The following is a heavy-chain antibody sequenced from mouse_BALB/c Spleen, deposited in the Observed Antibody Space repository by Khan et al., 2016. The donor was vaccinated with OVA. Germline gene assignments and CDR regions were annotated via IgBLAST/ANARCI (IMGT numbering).Heavy chain of an antibody. CDR1: GYSITSGYF. V-gene: IGHV3-6*02. CDR3: ARGRSSGPAWFAY. D-gene: IGHD3-1*01. Sequence: EVQLQESGPGLVKPSQSLSLTCSVTGYSITSGYFWNWIRQFPGNNLEWLGYIRYDGDSNYNPSLKNRISITRDTSKNQFFLKLNSVPPEDTATYYCARGRSSGPAWFAYWGQGTLVTVSA. CDR2: IRYDGDS. J-gene: IGHJ3*01.